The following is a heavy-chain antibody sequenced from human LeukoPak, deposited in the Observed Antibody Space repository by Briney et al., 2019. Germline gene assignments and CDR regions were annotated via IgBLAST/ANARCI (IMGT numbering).Heavy chain of an antibody. Sequence: SETLSLTCAVSGYSISSGYYWGWIRPPPGKGLEWIGRIYTSGSTNYNPSLKSRVTISVDTSKNQFSLKLSSVTAADTAMYYCARDLYDFWSGYRSDYWGQGTLVTVSS. CDR1: GYSISSGYY. CDR3: ARDLYDFWSGYRSDY. CDR2: IYTSGST. J-gene: IGHJ4*02. D-gene: IGHD3-3*01. V-gene: IGHV4-38-2*02.